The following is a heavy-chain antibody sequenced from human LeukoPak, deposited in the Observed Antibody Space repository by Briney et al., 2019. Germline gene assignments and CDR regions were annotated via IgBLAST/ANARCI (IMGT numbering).Heavy chain of an antibody. CDR3: ARDYSIAAAGLGLDY. CDR2: ISAYNGNT. J-gene: IGHJ4*02. CDR1: GYTFTSYG. D-gene: IGHD6-13*01. V-gene: IGHV1-18*01. Sequence: ASVKVSCKASGYTFTSYGISWVRQAPGQGLEWMGWISAYNGNTNYAQKLQGRVTMTTDTSTSTAYMELRSLRSDDTAVYYCARDYSIAAAGLGLDYWGQGTLVTVSS.